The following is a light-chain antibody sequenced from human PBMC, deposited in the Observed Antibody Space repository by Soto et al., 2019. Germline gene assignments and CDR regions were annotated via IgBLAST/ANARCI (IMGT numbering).Light chain of an antibody. CDR3: YSYADSNNSV. Sequence: QSALAQPPSATGSPGQSVTISCTGTSSDIGKYNYVSWYQQHPGKAPKLLIYEVTKRPSGVPDRFSGSKSGNTASLTVSGLQAEDEADYYCYSYADSNNSVFGTGTTLTVL. J-gene: IGLJ1*01. CDR2: EVT. CDR1: SSDIGKYNY. V-gene: IGLV2-8*01.